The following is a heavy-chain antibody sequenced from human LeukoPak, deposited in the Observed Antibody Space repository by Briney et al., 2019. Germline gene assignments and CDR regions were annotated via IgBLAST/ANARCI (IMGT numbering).Heavy chain of an antibody. CDR3: ARDGRAVAFDI. Sequence: GGSLRLSCIASGVTISGDSMNWVRQAPGMGLEWLSCISSGGETIYYADSVKGRVTIFRDNAKNSLYLQMNSPRVEDTAIYYCARDGRAVAFDIWGQGTMVTVSS. D-gene: IGHD6-19*01. V-gene: IGHV3-48*01. CDR2: ISSGGETI. CDR1: GVTISGDS. J-gene: IGHJ3*02.